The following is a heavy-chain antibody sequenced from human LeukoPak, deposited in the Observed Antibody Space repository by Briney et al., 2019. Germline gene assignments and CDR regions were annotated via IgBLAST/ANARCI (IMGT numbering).Heavy chain of an antibody. CDR3: ARRATNSRITMVRGVIVAANNHHFDY. Sequence: SETLSLACAVYGGSFSGYYWSWIRQPPGKGLEWIGEINHSGSTNYNPSLKSRVTISVDTSKNQFSLKLSSVTAADTAVYYCARRATNSRITMVRGVIVAANNHHFDYWGQGTLVTVSS. V-gene: IGHV4-34*01. J-gene: IGHJ4*02. D-gene: IGHD3-10*01. CDR1: GGSFSGYY. CDR2: INHSGST.